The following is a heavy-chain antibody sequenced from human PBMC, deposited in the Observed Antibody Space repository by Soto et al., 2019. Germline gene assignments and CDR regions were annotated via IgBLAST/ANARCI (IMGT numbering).Heavy chain of an antibody. Sequence: QVQLVQSGGDLVKPGGSLRLSCAASGFTFSDYYMTWIRQAPGKGLDWVSTISTTSTYINYADSVKGRFTITRDNTKNVLYLQMDSLTADDTATYYCARVQNFDYWGQGTLVTVSS. V-gene: IGHV3-11*05. CDR2: ISTTSTYI. CDR1: GFTFSDYY. CDR3: ARVQNFDY. J-gene: IGHJ4*02.